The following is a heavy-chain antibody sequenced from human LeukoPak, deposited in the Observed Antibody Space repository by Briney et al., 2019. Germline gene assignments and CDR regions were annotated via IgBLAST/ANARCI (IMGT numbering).Heavy chain of an antibody. CDR3: ARGHTSLEDKYGDLRD. J-gene: IGHJ4*02. V-gene: IGHV4-59*01. CDR2: IYYSGST. CDR1: GGSISSYY. D-gene: IGHD4-17*01. Sequence: SETLSLTCTVSGGSISSYYWSWIRQPPGKGLEWIGYIYYSGSTNYNPSLKSRVTISVDTSKNQFSLKLSSVTAADTAVYYCARGHTSLEDKYGDLRDWGQGTLVTVSS.